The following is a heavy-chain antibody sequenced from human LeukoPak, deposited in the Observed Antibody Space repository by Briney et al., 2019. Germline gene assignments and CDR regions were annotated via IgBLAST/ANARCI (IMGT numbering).Heavy chain of an antibody. CDR2: ISGSGGST. D-gene: IGHD3-22*01. CDR3: AKSLPNYYDSSGYSGFDY. V-gene: IGHV3-23*01. Sequence: GGSLRFSCAASGFTFSSYAMSWVRQAPGKGLEWVSAISGSGGSTYYADSVKGRFTISRDNSKNTLYLQMNSLRAEDTAVYYCAKSLPNYYDSSGYSGFDYWGQGTLVTVSS. J-gene: IGHJ4*02. CDR1: GFTFSSYA.